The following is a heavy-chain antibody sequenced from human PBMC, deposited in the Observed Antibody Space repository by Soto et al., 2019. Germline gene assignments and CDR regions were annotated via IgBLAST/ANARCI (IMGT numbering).Heavy chain of an antibody. CDR1: GFTFSSYG. Sequence: QVQLVESGGGVVQPGRSLRLSCAASGFTFSSYGMHWVRQAPGKGLEWVAVIWYDGSNKYYADSVKGRFTISRDNSKNPVDLEMNSLRAEDRAGYYCARDRGLGRDSGGMGVWGQGAPVTVSS. CDR3: ARDRGLGRDSGGMGV. V-gene: IGHV3-33*01. D-gene: IGHD3-16*01. CDR2: IWYDGSNK. J-gene: IGHJ6*02.